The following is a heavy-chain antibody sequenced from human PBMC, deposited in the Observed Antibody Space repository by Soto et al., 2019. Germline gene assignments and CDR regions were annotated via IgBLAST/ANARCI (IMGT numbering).Heavy chain of an antibody. CDR2: MNPNSGNT. Sequence: ASVKVSCKASGYTFTSYDINWVRQATGQGLEWMGWMNPNSGNTGYAQKFQGRVTMTRNTSISTAYMELSSLRSEDTAVYDCAQRGKSSSWYFDYWGQGTLVTVSS. J-gene: IGHJ4*02. CDR3: AQRGKSSSWYFDY. D-gene: IGHD6-13*01. V-gene: IGHV1-8*02. CDR1: GYTFTSYD.